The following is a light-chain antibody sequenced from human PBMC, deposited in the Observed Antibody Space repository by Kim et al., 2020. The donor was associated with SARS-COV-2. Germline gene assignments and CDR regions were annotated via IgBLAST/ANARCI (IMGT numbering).Light chain of an antibody. CDR1: QDISNY. Sequence: SASLGDRVTITCQASQDISNYLNWYQQKPGKAPKLLIYDASNLETGVPSRFSGSGSGTDFTFTISSLQPEDIATYYCQQYDNLLLFGGGTKVDIK. CDR2: DAS. CDR3: QQYDNLLL. J-gene: IGKJ4*01. V-gene: IGKV1-33*01.